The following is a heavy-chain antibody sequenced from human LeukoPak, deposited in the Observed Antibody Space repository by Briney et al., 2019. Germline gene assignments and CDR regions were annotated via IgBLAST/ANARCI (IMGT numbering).Heavy chain of an antibody. CDR2: IYYSGST. D-gene: IGHD6-13*01. V-gene: IGHV4-59*08. CDR1: GGSISSYY. J-gene: IGHJ4*02. Sequence: SETLSLTCTVSGGSISSYYWSWIRQPPGKGLEWIGYIYYSGSTNYNPSLKSRVTISVDTSKDQFSLKLSSVTAADTAVYYCASLAAAGLDYWGQGTLVTVSS. CDR3: ASLAAAGLDY.